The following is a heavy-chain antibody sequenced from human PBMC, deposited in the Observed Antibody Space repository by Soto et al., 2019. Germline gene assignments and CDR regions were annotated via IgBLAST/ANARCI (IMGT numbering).Heavy chain of an antibody. J-gene: IGHJ4*02. V-gene: IGHV4-4*02. CDR2: IYHSGNT. CDR3: ARASASSKLRGVVIN. CDR1: GASIITDNW. D-gene: IGHD3-10*01. Sequence: QVQLQESGPGLVKPSGTLSLTCALSGASIITDNWWSWLRQPPGKEMDWIWEIYHSGNTNFNPSVKGRVIISVDTSKNQFSLTVSSVTAADTAIYYCARASASSKLRGVVINWGQGTLVTVSS.